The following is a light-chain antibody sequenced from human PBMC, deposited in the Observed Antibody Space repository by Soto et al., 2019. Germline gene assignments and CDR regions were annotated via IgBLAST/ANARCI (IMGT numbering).Light chain of an antibody. CDR3: SSYTSSSTLDVV. J-gene: IGLJ2*01. V-gene: IGLV2-14*01. CDR2: EVS. CDR1: SSDAGGYNY. Sequence: QSVLTQAASVSGSPGQSITVSCTGTSSDAGGYNYVSCYQQHPGKAPKLMIYEVSNRPSWISNRFSRSKSGNTASLTIYGLQAEDDADYYCSSYTSSSTLDVVFGGGTQLT.